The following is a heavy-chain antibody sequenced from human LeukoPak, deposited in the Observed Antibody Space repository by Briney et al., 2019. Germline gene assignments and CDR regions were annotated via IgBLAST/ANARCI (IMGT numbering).Heavy chain of an antibody. CDR3: ARAPYGSGMNFDY. CDR2: IYYSGST. Sequence: SQTLSLTCTVSGGSISSGGYYWSWIRQHPGKGLEWIAYIYYSGSTYYNPSLKSRVTISVDTSKNQFSLKLSSVTAADTAVYYCARAPYGSGMNFDYWGQGTLVTVSS. CDR1: GGSISSGGYY. D-gene: IGHD3-10*01. V-gene: IGHV4-31*03. J-gene: IGHJ4*02.